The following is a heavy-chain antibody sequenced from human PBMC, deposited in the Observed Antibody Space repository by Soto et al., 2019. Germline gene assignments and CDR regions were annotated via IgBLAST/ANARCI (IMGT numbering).Heavy chain of an antibody. CDR3: ARVAILDIVLVPAATNFDY. V-gene: IGHV1-18*01. CDR1: GYTFTSYG. Sequence: QVQLVQSGAEVKKPGASVKVSCKASGYTFTSYGISWVRQAPGQGLEWMGWISAYNGNTNYAQKLQGRDTMTTETRTGKAYMELRSLRSDDTAVYYCARVAILDIVLVPAATNFDYWGQGTLVTVSS. CDR2: ISAYNGNT. J-gene: IGHJ4*02. D-gene: IGHD2-2*01.